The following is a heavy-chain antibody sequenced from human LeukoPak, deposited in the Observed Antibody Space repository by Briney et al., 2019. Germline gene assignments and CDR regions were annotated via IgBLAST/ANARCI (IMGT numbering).Heavy chain of an antibody. V-gene: IGHV1-2*02. CDR3: ARVVVVAANNWFDP. J-gene: IGHJ5*02. CDR2: INPNSGGT. Sequence: ASAKVSCKASGYTFTGYYMHWVRQAPGQGLEWMGWINPNSGGTNYAQKFRGRVTMTRDTSISTAYMELSRLRSDDTAVYYCARVVVVAANNWFDPWGQGTLVTVSS. D-gene: IGHD2-15*01. CDR1: GYTFTGYY.